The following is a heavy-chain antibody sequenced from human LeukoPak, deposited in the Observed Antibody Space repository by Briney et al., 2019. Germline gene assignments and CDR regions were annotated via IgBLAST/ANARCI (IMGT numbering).Heavy chain of an antibody. CDR1: GFTFSLYA. CDR3: ASRKDTPHLPDY. Sequence: PGRSLRLSCAASGFTFSLYAMHWVRQAPGKGLEWVSVISYDGTNKYYADSVRGRFTISRDNSQNTLYLQMNSLKPEDMAVYYCASRKDTPHLPDYWGQGTLVTVSS. D-gene: IGHD5-18*01. J-gene: IGHJ4*02. V-gene: IGHV3-30-3*01. CDR2: ISYDGTNK.